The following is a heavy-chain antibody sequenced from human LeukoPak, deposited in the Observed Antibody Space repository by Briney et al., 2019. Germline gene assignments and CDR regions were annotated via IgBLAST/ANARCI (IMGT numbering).Heavy chain of an antibody. CDR2: INAGNGNT. CDR3: ARNPTPYCSSTSCPHYPYYYYYYMDV. CDR1: GYTFTSYA. J-gene: IGHJ6*03. Sequence: GASVKVSCKASGYTFTSYAMHWVRQAPGQRLEWMGWINAGNGNTKYSQKFQGRVTITTDESTSTAYMELSSLRSEDTAVYYCARNPTPYCSSTSCPHYPYYYYYYMDVWGKGTTVTVSS. D-gene: IGHD2-2*01. V-gene: IGHV1-3*01.